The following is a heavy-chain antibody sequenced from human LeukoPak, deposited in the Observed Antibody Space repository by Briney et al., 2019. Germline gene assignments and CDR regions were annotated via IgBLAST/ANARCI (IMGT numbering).Heavy chain of an antibody. CDR1: GGSISSYY. D-gene: IGHD1-20*01. V-gene: IGHV4-59*08. Sequence: PSETLSLTCTVSGGSISSYYWSWIRQPPGKGLEWIGYIYYSGSTNYNPSLKSRVTISVDTSKNQFSLKMTSVTAADTAVYYCATLTGTKGTWYCDLWGRGTLVTVSS. CDR3: ATLTGTKGTWYCDL. CDR2: IYYSGST. J-gene: IGHJ2*01.